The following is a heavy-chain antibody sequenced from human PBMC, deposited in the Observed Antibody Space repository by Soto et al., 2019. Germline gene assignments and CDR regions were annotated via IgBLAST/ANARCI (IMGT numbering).Heavy chain of an antibody. CDR3: ARAFSSSSSPDY. CDR2: ISYDGSNK. CDR1: GFTFSSYA. D-gene: IGHD6-6*01. Sequence: QVQLVESGGGVVQPGRSLRLSCAASGFTFSSYAMHWVRQAPGKGLEWVAVISYDGSNKYYADSVKGRFTISRDNSKNTLYLQMNSLRAEDTAVYYCARAFSSSSSPDYWGQGTLVTVSS. V-gene: IGHV3-30-3*01. J-gene: IGHJ4*02.